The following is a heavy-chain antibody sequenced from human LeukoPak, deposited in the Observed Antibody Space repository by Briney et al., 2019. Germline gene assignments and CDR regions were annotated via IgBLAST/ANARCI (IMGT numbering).Heavy chain of an antibody. J-gene: IGHJ4*02. CDR2: IYYSGST. CDR3: ARLSYNWNTGY. Sequence: ETLSLTCTVSGGSISSSSYYWGWIRQPPGKGLEWIGSIYYSGSTYYSPSLNGRVTISVDTSKNQFSLKLTSVTAADTAVYYCARLSYNWNTGYWGQGTLVTVSS. D-gene: IGHD1/OR15-1a*01. V-gene: IGHV4-39*01. CDR1: GGSISSSSYY.